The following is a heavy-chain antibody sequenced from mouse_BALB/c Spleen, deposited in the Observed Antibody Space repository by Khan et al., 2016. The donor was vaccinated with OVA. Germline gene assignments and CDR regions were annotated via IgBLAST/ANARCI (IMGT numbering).Heavy chain of an antibody. J-gene: IGHJ4*01. CDR2: ISYSGST. V-gene: IGHV3-2*02. D-gene: IGHD2-3*01. CDR1: GYSITSDYA. Sequence: EVQLQESGPGLVKPSQSLSLTCTVTGYSITSDYAWNWIRQFPGNKLEWMGYISYSGSTNYNPALKSRISITRNTSKNQFFLQLNSSTTEDTATYYCARDGSRYNYAMDYWGQGTSVTVSS. CDR3: ARDGSRYNYAMDY.